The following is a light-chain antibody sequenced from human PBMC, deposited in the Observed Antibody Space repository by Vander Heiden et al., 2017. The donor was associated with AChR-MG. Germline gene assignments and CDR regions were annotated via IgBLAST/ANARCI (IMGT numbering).Light chain of an antibody. CDR1: SSDIGGDNY. CDR3: GSSANTSPWM. J-gene: IGLJ3*02. Sequence: QSALTQPASVSGSPGQSITIPCTGTSSDIGGDNYVSWYQQFPDRAPKLILYDVNKRPSGVSNRFSGSKSGNTASLTISGLQAEDEADYFCGSSANTSPWMFGGGTKLTVL. CDR2: DVN. V-gene: IGLV2-14*01.